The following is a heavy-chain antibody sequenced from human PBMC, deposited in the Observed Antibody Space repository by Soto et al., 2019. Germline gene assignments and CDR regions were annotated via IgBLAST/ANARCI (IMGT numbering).Heavy chain of an antibody. J-gene: IGHJ6*02. Sequence: EVQLVESGGGLVQPGRSLRLSCAASGFTFADYGMHWVRQAPGKGLEWVSGISFYSGSIGYADSVKGRFTISRDNAKNSLYLQMISLRTEDTALYYCAKSTGGTANGMDVWGQGTTVTVSS. D-gene: IGHD2-8*02. V-gene: IGHV3-9*01. CDR3: AKSTGGTANGMDV. CDR1: GFTFADYG. CDR2: ISFYSGSI.